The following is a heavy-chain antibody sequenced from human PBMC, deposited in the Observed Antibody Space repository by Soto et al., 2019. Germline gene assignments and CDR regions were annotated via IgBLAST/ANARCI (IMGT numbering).Heavy chain of an antibody. CDR3: ARERKEDLYCSSTSCYAKDYYYYMDV. J-gene: IGHJ6*03. V-gene: IGHV3-7*01. CDR1: GFTFSSYW. CDR2: IKQDGSEK. Sequence: GGSLRLSCAASGFTFSSYWMSWVRQAPGKGLEWVANIKQDGSEKYYVDSVKGRFTISRDNAKNSLYLQMNSLRAEDTAVYYCARERKEDLYCSSTSCYAKDYYYYMDVWGKGTTVTVSS. D-gene: IGHD2-2*01.